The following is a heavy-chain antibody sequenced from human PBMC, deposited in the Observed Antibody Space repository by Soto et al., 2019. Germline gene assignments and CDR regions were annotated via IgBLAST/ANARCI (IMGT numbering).Heavy chain of an antibody. D-gene: IGHD3-10*01. Sequence: PGESLKISCAASGFSFSNHGMQWVRQAPGKGLEWVAVISYDGNVKYYTDSVKGRFTISRDNSQSTLFLQMDSLRPEDAAVYYCAKDLKVSGGFHGSLNYYYGMDVWGPGTTVTVSS. J-gene: IGHJ6*02. CDR2: ISYDGNVK. CDR3: AKDLKVSGGFHGSLNYYYGMDV. V-gene: IGHV3-30*18. CDR1: GFSFSNHG.